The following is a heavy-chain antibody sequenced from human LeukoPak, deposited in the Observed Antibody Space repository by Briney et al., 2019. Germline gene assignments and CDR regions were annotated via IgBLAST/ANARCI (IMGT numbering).Heavy chain of an antibody. D-gene: IGHD3-22*01. CDR3: ARRGTQYYYDSSGYSPVGDY. CDR2: ISSSSSYI. J-gene: IGHJ4*02. CDR1: GFTFSSYS. Sequence: GGSLRLSCAASGFTFSSYSMNWVRQAPGKGLEWVSSISSSSSYIYYADSVKGRFTISRDNAKNSLYLQMNSLRAEDTAVYYCARRGTQYYYDSSGYSPVGDYWGQGTLVTVSS. V-gene: IGHV3-21*01.